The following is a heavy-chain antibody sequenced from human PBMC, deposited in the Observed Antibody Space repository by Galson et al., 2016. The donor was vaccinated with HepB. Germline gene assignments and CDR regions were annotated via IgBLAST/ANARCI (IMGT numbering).Heavy chain of an antibody. CDR1: GFTFSTYA. Sequence: SLRLSCAPSGFTFSTYAMHWVRQAPGKGLEWLALISFDGTNASYPDSMKGRFTISRDNSMNTLYLQMSSLRAKDTAVYYCAGGPRYYDTKGYFDYWGQGILVTVSS. CDR2: ISFDGTNA. CDR3: AGGPRYYDTKGYFDY. V-gene: IGHV3-30-3*01. D-gene: IGHD3-22*01. J-gene: IGHJ4*02.